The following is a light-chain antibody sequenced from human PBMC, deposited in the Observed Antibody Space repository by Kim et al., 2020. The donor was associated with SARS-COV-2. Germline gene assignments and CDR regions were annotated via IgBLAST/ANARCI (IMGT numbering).Light chain of an antibody. J-gene: IGKJ4*01. CDR2: DAS. CDR3: LQRHDWPLT. V-gene: IGKV3-11*01. Sequence: WSPGESATRSCRASQRINSDLGWYQQMPGQAPRLLIWDASNRAAGTPARFSGSGSGTDFTLTITSLEREDFAVYYCLQRHDWPLTFGGGTKVDI. CDR1: QRINSD.